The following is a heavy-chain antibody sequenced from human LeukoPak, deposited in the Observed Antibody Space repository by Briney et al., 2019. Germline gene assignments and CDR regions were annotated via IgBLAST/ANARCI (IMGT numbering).Heavy chain of an antibody. D-gene: IGHD1-26*01. CDR1: GFTVSSNY. V-gene: IGHV3-66*01. J-gene: IGHJ4*02. CDR3: TREAGATDS. CDR2: IYSGGST. Sequence: GGSLRLSCAVSGFTVSSNYMSWVRQAPGKGLEWVSIIYSGGSTYYLDSAKGRFTISRDNSKNMLYLQMNSLRVEDTALYYCTREAGATDSWGQGTLVTVSS.